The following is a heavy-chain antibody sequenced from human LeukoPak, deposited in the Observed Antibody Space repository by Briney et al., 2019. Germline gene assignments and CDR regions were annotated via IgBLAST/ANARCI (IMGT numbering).Heavy chain of an antibody. V-gene: IGHV4-34*01. CDR2: INHSGST. D-gene: IGHD5-18*01. CDR3: ARERIQLWTEDYYYYMDV. CDR1: GGSFSGYY. Sequence: PSGTLSLTCAVYGGSFSGYYWSWIRQPPGKGLEWIGEINHSGSTNYNPSLKSRVTISVDTSKNQFSLKLSSVTAADTAVYYCARERIQLWTEDYYYYMDVWGKGTTVTVSS. J-gene: IGHJ6*03.